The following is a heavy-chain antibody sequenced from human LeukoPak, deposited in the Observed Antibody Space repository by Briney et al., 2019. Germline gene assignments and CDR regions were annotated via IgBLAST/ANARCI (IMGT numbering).Heavy chain of an antibody. D-gene: IGHD4-23*01. V-gene: IGHV3-30*03. CDR2: ILYDGGNT. J-gene: IGHJ4*02. CDR3: ARDLAYGGKVGVFDY. Sequence: GGSLRLSCAASGFTLRSYVMHWVRQAPGKGLGWVAVILYDGGNTDYADSAKGRFTISRDDSRNTLYLEMNSLRAEDTAVYYCARDLAYGGKVGVFDYWGQGTLVTVS. CDR1: GFTLRSYV.